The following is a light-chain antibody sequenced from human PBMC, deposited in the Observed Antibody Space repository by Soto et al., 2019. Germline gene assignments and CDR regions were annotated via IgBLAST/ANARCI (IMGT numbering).Light chain of an antibody. J-gene: IGLJ3*02. CDR2: EVS. Sequence: QSALTQPASVSGSPGQSITISCTGNNSDVGGYNYVSWYQQHPGKAPKLMIYEVSNRPSGVSNRFSGSKSGNTASLTISGLQAQDEADYYCTSYTRSSTRVFGGGTKFTVL. V-gene: IGLV2-14*01. CDR1: NSDVGGYNY. CDR3: TSYTRSSTRV.